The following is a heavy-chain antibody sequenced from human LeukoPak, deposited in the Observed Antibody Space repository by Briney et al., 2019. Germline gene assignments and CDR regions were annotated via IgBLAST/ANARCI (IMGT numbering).Heavy chain of an antibody. D-gene: IGHD6-13*01. Sequence: PSETLSLTCAVSGGSISSYYWSWIRQPPGKGLEWIGYIYYSGSTNYNPSLKSRVTMSVDTSKNQFSLKLSSVTAADTAVYYCARVAAGGNYFDYWGQGTLVTVSS. CDR1: GGSISSYY. V-gene: IGHV4-59*01. CDR2: IYYSGST. J-gene: IGHJ4*02. CDR3: ARVAAGGNYFDY.